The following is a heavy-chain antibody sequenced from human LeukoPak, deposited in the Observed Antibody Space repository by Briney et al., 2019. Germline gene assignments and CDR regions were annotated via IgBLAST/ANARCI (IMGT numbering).Heavy chain of an antibody. CDR1: GFTFSSYS. CDR3: ASGSSGYYPDDAFDI. Sequence: GGSLRLSCAASGFTFSSYSMNWVRQAPGKGLEWVSSISSSSSYIYYADSVKGRFTISRGNAKNSLYLQMNSLRAEDTAVYYCASGSSGYYPDDAFDIWGQGTMVTVSS. J-gene: IGHJ3*02. CDR2: ISSSSSYI. D-gene: IGHD3-22*01. V-gene: IGHV3-21*01.